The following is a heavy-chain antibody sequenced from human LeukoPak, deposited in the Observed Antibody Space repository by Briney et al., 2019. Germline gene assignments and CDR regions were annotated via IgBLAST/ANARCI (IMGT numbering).Heavy chain of an antibody. Sequence: GGSLRLSCAASGFTFSSYAMHWVRQAPGKGLEWVAVISYDGSNKYYADSVKGRFTISRDNSKNTLYLQMNSLRAEDTAAYYCARDTGITMVPDRGYFDYWGQGTLVTVSS. CDR1: GFTFSSYA. V-gene: IGHV3-30-3*01. D-gene: IGHD3-10*01. CDR2: ISYDGSNK. J-gene: IGHJ4*02. CDR3: ARDTGITMVPDRGYFDY.